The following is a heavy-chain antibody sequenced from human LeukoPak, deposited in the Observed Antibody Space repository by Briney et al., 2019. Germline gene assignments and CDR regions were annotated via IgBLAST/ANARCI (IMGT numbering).Heavy chain of an antibody. CDR2: IDPGDSFT. CDR1: GYSFTTYL. Sequence: GESLRISCKGSGYSFTTYLISWVRQMPGKGLEWMGRIDPGDSFTKYSPSFQGHVTISVEKSISKAYLQWSSLKASDSAMYYCARDGGGVSSWVSHWGQGTLVTVSS. CDR3: ARDGGGVSSWVSH. V-gene: IGHV5-10-1*01. J-gene: IGHJ4*02. D-gene: IGHD2-8*02.